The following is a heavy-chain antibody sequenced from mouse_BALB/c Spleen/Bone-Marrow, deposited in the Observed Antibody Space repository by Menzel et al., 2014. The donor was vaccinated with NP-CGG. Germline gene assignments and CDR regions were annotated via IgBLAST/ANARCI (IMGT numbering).Heavy chain of an antibody. J-gene: IGHJ3*01. Sequence: QVQLKQSGPGLVQPSQSLSITCTVSGFSLTSYGVHWVRQSPGKGLEWLGVIWSGGSTDYNAAFISRLSIGKDNSKSQVFFKMNSLQANDTAIYYCARNTYYGNPFAYWGQGTLVTVSA. CDR1: GFSLTSYG. D-gene: IGHD2-10*01. CDR3: ARNTYYGNPFAY. CDR2: IWSGGST. V-gene: IGHV2-2*02.